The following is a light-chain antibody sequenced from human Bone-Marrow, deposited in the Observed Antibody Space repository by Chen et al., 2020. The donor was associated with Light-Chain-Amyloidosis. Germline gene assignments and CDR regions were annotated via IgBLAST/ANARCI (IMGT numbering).Light chain of an antibody. V-gene: IGLV2-11*01. CDR3: CSYAGSYTFQ. J-gene: IGLJ2*01. CDR2: DVS. Sequence: QSALTQPRSVSGSPGQPVTISCTGTSSDVGGYNYVSWYQQHPGKAPKLMIYDVSKRPSGVPDRFSGSKSGNTASLTISGLQAEDEADYYCCSYAGSYTFQFGGGTKLTVL. CDR1: SSDVGGYNY.